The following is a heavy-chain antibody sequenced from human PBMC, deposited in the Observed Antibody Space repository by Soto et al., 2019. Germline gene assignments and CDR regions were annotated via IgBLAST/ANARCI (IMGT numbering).Heavy chain of an antibody. CDR3: ARDSGDGYNSVDY. Sequence: QVQLVQSGAEVKKPGSSVKVSCKASGGTFSSYTISWVRQAPGQGLEWMGRIIPILGIADYAQKFQGRAAITADKATSKAYMELSSLRSEDTAVYYCARDSGDGYNSVDYWGHGTLVTVSS. CDR1: GGTFSSYT. J-gene: IGHJ4*01. CDR2: IIPILGIA. V-gene: IGHV1-69*08. D-gene: IGHD5-12*01.